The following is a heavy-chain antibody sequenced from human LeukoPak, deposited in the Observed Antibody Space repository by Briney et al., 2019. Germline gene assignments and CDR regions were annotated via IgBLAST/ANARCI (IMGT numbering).Heavy chain of an antibody. J-gene: IGHJ4*02. Sequence: ASVKVSCKASGYTFTSYDINWVRQATGQALESMGWMNPNSGNTGCAQKFQGRVTMTRNTSISTAYMELSSLRSEDTAVYYCARGHSGYDDYWGQGTLVTVSS. CDR2: MNPNSGNT. V-gene: IGHV1-8*01. D-gene: IGHD5-12*01. CDR1: GYTFTSYD. CDR3: ARGHSGYDDY.